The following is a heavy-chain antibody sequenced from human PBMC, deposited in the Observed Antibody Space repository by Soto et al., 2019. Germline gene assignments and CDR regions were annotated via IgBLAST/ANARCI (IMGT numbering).Heavy chain of an antibody. CDR3: ARGRGNYYGSGSYYTTYYFDY. CDR2: IYYSGST. J-gene: IGHJ4*02. D-gene: IGHD3-10*01. CDR1: GGSISSYY. V-gene: IGHV4-59*01. Sequence: SETLSLTCTVSGGSISSYYWSWIRQPPGKGLEWIGYIYYSGSTNYNPSLKSRVTISVDTSKNQFSLKLSSVTAADTAVYYCARGRGNYYGSGSYYTTYYFDYWGQGTLVTVSS.